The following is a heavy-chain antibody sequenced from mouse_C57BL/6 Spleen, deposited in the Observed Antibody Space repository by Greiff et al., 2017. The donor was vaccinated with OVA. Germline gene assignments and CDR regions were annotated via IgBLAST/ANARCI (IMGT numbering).Heavy chain of an antibody. CDR1: GFSLTSYG. V-gene: IGHV2-9*01. D-gene: IGHD1-1*01. CDR2: IWGGGST. Sequence: VKLQESGPGLVAPSQSLSITCTVSGFSLTSYGVDWVRQPPGKGLEWLGVIWGGGSTNYNSAFMSRLSISKDNSKSQVFLKMISLQTDDTAMYYCAKRVSYGSSSYWYFDVWGTGTTVTVSS. CDR3: AKRVSYGSSSYWYFDV. J-gene: IGHJ1*03.